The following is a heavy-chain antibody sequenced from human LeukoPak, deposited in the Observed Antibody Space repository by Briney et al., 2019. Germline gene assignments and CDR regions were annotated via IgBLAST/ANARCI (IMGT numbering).Heavy chain of an antibody. CDR3: ARVGEMATIIGY. J-gene: IGHJ4*02. Sequence: PSETLSLTCTVSGGSISSGGYYWSWIRQHPGKGLEWIGYIYYNGSTYYNPSLKSRVTISVDTSKNQFSLKLSSVTAADTAVYYCARVGEMATIIGYWGQGTLVTVSS. CDR1: GGSISSGGYY. D-gene: IGHD5-24*01. V-gene: IGHV4-31*03. CDR2: IYYNGST.